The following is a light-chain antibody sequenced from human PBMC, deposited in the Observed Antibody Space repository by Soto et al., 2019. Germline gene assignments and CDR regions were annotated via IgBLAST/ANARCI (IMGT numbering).Light chain of an antibody. CDR1: SSDVGGYNY. V-gene: IGLV2-8*01. J-gene: IGLJ2*01. CDR2: EVS. Sequence: QSALTQPPSASGSPGQSVTISCTGTSSDVGGYNYVSWYQQHPGKAPKLMIYEVSKRPSGVPDRFSGSKSGNTASLTVSGLQAEDEADYYCAAWDDRLSDLLFGGGTKLTVL. CDR3: AAWDDRLSDLL.